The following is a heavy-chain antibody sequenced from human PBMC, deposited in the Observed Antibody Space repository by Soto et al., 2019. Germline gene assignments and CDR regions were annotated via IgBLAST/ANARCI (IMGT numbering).Heavy chain of an antibody. J-gene: IGHJ6*02. Sequence: GESLKISCKGSGYSFTSYWISWVRQMPGKGLEWMGRIDPSDSYTNYSPSLQGHVTISADKSISTVYLQWSSLKASDTAMYYCARHMGHDYYYGMDVWGQGTTVTVSS. V-gene: IGHV5-10-1*01. CDR3: ARHMGHDYYYGMDV. CDR2: IDPSDSYT. D-gene: IGHD2-21*01. CDR1: GYSFTSYW.